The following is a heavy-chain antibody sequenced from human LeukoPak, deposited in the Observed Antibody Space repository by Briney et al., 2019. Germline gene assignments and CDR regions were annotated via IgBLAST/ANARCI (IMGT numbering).Heavy chain of an antibody. Sequence: PSGTLSLTCTVSGGSISSYYWSWIRQPPGKGLEWIGYIYYSGSTNYNPSLKSRVTISVDTSKNQFSLKLSSVTAADTAVYYCARGELGYCSSTSCYNGWFDPWGQGTLVTVSS. D-gene: IGHD2-2*02. J-gene: IGHJ5*02. CDR2: IYYSGST. V-gene: IGHV4-59*01. CDR3: ARGELGYCSSTSCYNGWFDP. CDR1: GGSISSYY.